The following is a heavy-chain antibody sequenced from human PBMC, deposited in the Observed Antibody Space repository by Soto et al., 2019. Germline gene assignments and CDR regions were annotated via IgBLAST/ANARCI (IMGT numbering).Heavy chain of an antibody. CDR2: IYHSGTT. CDR1: GASISSSNW. CDR3: ARHSVPGSWYRGASRTGVGWFDP. J-gene: IGHJ5*02. V-gene: IGHV4-4*02. Sequence: SETLSLTCAVSGASISSSNWWTWVRQSPGKGLERIGEIYHSGTTNSNPSLRGRLTISLDKSRNQFSLKLSSMTAADTAVYYCARHSVPGSWYRGASRTGVGWFDPWGQGTLVTVSS. D-gene: IGHD6-13*01.